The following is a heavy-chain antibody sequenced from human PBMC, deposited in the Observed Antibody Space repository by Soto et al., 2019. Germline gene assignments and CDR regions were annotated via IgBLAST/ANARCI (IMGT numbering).Heavy chain of an antibody. CDR3: AKHVYCSGGSCQYDAFAI. Sequence: EVQVLESGGGLVQPGGSLRLSCEGSGFTVSSHAMTWIRQAPGKGPEWVSTVTADGGTYYADSVKGRVAMSRDTSENTLYLHMNSLGAEDTAAYYCAKHVYCSGGSCQYDAFAIRGQGTMVTVSS. D-gene: IGHD2-15*01. V-gene: IGHV3-23*01. CDR2: VTADGGT. CDR1: GFTVSSHA. J-gene: IGHJ3*02.